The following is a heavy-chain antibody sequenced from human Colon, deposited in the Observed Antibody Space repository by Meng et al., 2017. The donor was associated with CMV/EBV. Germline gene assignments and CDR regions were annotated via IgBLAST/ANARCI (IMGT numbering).Heavy chain of an antibody. CDR3: ARDSHNYYFGY. CDR2: MRNRAHGYTT. Sequence: SWFTYKAHYLDWFRQAPGKGLEWLCRMRNRAHGYTTEYAASVKGRFTISRDDSKASLYLQMSSLKTEDTATYYCARDSHNYYFGYWGQGTLVTVSS. D-gene: IGHD1-1*01. J-gene: IGHJ4*02. CDR1: WFTYKAHY. V-gene: IGHV3-72*01.